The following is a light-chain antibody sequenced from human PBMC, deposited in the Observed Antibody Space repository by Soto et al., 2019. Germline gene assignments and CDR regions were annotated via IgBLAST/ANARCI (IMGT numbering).Light chain of an antibody. CDR3: CSYAGSYTFLWV. CDR1: SSDVGGYNY. Sequence: QSALTQSRSVSGSPGQSVTISCTGTSSDVGGYNYVSWYQQHPGKAPKLMIYDVSKRPSGVPDRFSGSKSGNTASLTISGLQAEDEADYYCCSYAGSYTFLWVFGGGTQLTVL. CDR2: DVS. V-gene: IGLV2-11*01. J-gene: IGLJ3*02.